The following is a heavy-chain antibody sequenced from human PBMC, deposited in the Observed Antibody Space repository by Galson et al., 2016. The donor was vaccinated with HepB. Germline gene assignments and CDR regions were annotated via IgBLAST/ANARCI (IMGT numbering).Heavy chain of an antibody. D-gene: IGHD3-10*01. CDR1: GYSFTTYW. CDR2: IDPSDSYT. Sequence: QSGAEVKKPGESLRISCKGSGYSFTTYWISWVRQTPGKGLEWMGRIDPSDSYTNYGPSFEGHVNMSADNSISTAYLQWTSLKASDTAMYYCARDPSGRGDAYYGMDVWGQGTTVTVSS. CDR3: ARDPSGRGDAYYGMDV. V-gene: IGHV5-10-1*01. J-gene: IGHJ6*02.